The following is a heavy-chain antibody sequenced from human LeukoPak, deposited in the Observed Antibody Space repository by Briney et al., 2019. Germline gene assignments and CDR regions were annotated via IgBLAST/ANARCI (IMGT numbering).Heavy chain of an antibody. Sequence: GGSLRLSCAASGFTFDDYGMSWVRQAPGKGLEWVSGINWDGGSTGYADSVKGRFTISRDNAKNSLYLQMNSLRAEDTALYYCARDRGYDSSGYYCDYWGQGTLVTVSS. CDR2: INWDGGST. J-gene: IGHJ4*02. D-gene: IGHD3-22*01. V-gene: IGHV3-20*04. CDR1: GFTFDDYG. CDR3: ARDRGYDSSGYYCDY.